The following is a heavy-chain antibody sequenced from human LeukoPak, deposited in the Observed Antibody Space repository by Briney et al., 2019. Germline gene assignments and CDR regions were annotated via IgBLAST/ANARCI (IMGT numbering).Heavy chain of an antibody. CDR1: GFTFSSYS. CDR3: ARDITRIAVESYFDY. V-gene: IGHV3-21*01. D-gene: IGHD2-21*01. CDR2: ISSSSSYI. J-gene: IGHJ4*02. Sequence: GGSLRLSCAASGFTFSSYSMNWVRQAPGKGLEWVSSISSSSSYIYYADSVKGRFTISRDNAKNSLYLQMNSLRAEDTAVYYCARDITRIAVESYFDYWGQGTLATVSS.